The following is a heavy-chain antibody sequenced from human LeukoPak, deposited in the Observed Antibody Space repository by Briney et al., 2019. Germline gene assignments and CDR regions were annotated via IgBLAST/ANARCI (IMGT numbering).Heavy chain of an antibody. CDR2: IGTGGDS. V-gene: IGHV3-13*01. CDR1: GFTFNTYD. D-gene: IGHD2-8*01. J-gene: IGHJ5*02. CDR3: VRGCMFCRWKTYFDP. Sequence: GGSLRLSCAASGFTFNTYDMHWVRQAAGKGLEWVSAIGTGGDSFYPDSVKGRFTMSREKAKNSVYLQMNSLRAEDTAVYYCVRGCMFCRWKTYFDPWGQGTLVTVSS.